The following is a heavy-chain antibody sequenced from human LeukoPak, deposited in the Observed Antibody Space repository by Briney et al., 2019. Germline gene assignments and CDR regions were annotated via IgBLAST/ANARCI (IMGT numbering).Heavy chain of an antibody. V-gene: IGHV3-11*04. Sequence: MYYADSLKGRFTISRDNAKNSLYLQMNSLRAEDTAVYYCATGEYSNYEYAYWGQGTQVTVSS. CDR3: ATGEYSNYEYAY. CDR2: M. J-gene: IGHJ4*02. D-gene: IGHD4-11*01.